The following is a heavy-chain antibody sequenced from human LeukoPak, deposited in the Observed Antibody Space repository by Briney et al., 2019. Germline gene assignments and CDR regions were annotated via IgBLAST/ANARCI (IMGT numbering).Heavy chain of an antibody. D-gene: IGHD4-17*01. V-gene: IGHV3-23*01. CDR1: GFTVSSNY. CDR3: AKRADYEVFVWLDY. CDR2: ISGSGGST. Sequence: AGGSLRLSCAASGFTVSSNYMRWVRQAPGKGLEWVSAISGSGGSTYYTDSVKGRFTISRDNSKNTLYLQMNSLRAEDTAVYYCAKRADYEVFVWLDYWGQGTLVTVS. J-gene: IGHJ4*02.